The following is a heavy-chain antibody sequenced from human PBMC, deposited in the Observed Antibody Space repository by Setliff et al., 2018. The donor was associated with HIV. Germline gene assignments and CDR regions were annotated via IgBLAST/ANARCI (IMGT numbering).Heavy chain of an antibody. V-gene: IGHV4-59*12. CDR2: IYYIGTT. J-gene: IGHJ6*03. CDR1: GGSFSEYY. D-gene: IGHD3-22*01. Sequence: PSETLSLTCAVYGGSFSEYYWSWIRQPPGKGLEWIGHIYYIGTTNYNPSLKSRVTISVDTSKYHFSLKLSSVTAADTAVYYCARFYDISGYYSNYHYYMDVWGKGTAVTVSS. CDR3: ARFYDISGYYSNYHYYMDV.